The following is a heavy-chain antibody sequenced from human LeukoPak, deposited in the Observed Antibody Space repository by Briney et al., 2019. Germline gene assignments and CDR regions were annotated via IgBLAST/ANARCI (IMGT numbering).Heavy chain of an antibody. CDR3: ARVIAFHGWCLDV. J-gene: IGHJ6*02. CDR2: IGSSSSTI. Sequence: GGSLRLSCAASGFTFSSFGMNWVRQAPGKGLEWVSYIGSSSSTIYYADSVKGRFTISRDNAKNSLYLQMNSLRAEDTAVYYSARVIAFHGWCLDVWGQGTTVTVSS. V-gene: IGHV3-48*01. D-gene: IGHD2-8*01. CDR1: GFTFSSFG.